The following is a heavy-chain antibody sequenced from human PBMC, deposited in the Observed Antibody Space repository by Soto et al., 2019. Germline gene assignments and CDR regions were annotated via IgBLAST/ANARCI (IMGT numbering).Heavy chain of an antibody. J-gene: IGHJ4*02. D-gene: IGHD5-18*01. V-gene: IGHV4-59*01. CDR3: ARGTAMVYSFDY. CDR2: IYYSGST. Sequence: SETLSLTCTVSGGSISSYYWSWIRQPPGKGLEWIGYIYYSGSTNYNPSLKSRVTISVDTSKNQFSLKLSSVTAADTAVYYCARGTAMVYSFDYWGQGTLVTVSS. CDR1: GGSISSYY.